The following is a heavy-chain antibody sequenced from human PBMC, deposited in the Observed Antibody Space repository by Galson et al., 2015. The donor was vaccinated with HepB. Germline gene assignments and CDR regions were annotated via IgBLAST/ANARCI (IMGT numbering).Heavy chain of an antibody. D-gene: IGHD1-26*01. CDR1: GFTFSNAW. CDR3: TTGHPVIVGVNWFDP. Sequence: SLRLSCAASGFTFSNAWMSWVRQAPGKGLEWVGRIKSKTDGGTTDYAAPVKGRFTISRDDSKNTLYLQMNSLKTEDTAVYYCTTGHPVIVGVNWFDPWGQGTLVTVSS. J-gene: IGHJ5*02. CDR2: IKSKTDGGTT. V-gene: IGHV3-15*01.